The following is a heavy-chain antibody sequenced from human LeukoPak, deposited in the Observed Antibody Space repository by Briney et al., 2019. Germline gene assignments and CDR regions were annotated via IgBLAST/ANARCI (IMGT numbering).Heavy chain of an antibody. J-gene: IGHJ6*03. V-gene: IGHV1-2*02. CDR3: ASAVGAQPSYYYYYYMDV. CDR1: GYTFTGYY. CDR2: INPNSGGT. D-gene: IGHD1-26*01. Sequence: GASVKVSCKASGYTFTGYYMHWVRQAPGQGLEWMGWINPNSGGTNYAQKFQGRVTMTRDASISTAYMELSRLRSDDTAVYYCASAVGAQPSYYYYYYMDVWGKGTTVTVSS.